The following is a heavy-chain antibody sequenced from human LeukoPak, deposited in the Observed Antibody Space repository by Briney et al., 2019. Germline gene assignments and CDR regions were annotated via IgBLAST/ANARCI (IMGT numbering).Heavy chain of an antibody. CDR1: GFTFSSYS. D-gene: IGHD5-18*01. Sequence: GGSLRLSCAASGFTFSSYSMNWVRQAPGKGLEWLSYIRSRTSTIYYADSVKGRFTISRDNAKNSLYLQMNSLRAEDTAVYYCARDSDGENAFDIWGQGTMVTVSS. CDR2: IRSRTSTI. J-gene: IGHJ3*02. V-gene: IGHV3-48*01. CDR3: ARDSDGENAFDI.